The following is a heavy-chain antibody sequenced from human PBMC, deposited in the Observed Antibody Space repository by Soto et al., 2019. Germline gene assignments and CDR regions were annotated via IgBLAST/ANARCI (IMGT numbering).Heavy chain of an antibody. CDR1: GLIFSNYW. Sequence: EVQLVESGGGLVHPGGSLRLSCTASGLIFSNYWMTWVRQAPGKGLEWVANIKEDGSGVDYVDPVKGRFTVSRDNGKNSVYLQMNSLSVEDMAVYYCARGGSDSSWYWRDWGQGALVTVSS. D-gene: IGHD6-13*01. V-gene: IGHV3-7*04. CDR2: IKEDGSGV. J-gene: IGHJ4*02. CDR3: ARGGSDSSWYWRD.